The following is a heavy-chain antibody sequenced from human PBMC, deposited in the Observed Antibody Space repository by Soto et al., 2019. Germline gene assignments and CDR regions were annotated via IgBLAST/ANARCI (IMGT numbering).Heavy chain of an antibody. J-gene: IGHJ4*02. CDR1: GFTFSKHA. CDR2: ISGSGGNT. V-gene: IGHV3-23*01. D-gene: IGHD6-25*01. CDR3: VTGGGRSASDY. Sequence: EVQLLESGGGLVQPGGSLRLSCAASGFTFSKHAMTWVRQAPGKGLEWVSTISGSGGNTYYADSVKGRFTISRENSKNTSSLQLNSLRPGDTAVYYCVTGGGRSASDYWGQGTLVTVSS.